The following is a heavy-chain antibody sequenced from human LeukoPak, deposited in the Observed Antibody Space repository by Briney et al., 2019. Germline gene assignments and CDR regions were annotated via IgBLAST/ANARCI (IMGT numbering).Heavy chain of an antibody. V-gene: IGHV1-2*02. J-gene: IGHJ5*02. Sequence: ASVKVSCKASGYTFTGYYMHWVRQAPGQGLEWMGWINPNSGGTNYAQKFQGRVTMTRDTSISTAYMELSRLRSDDTAVYYCAREVEMATPFPYNWFGPWGQGTLVTVSS. CDR1: GYTFTGYY. D-gene: IGHD5-24*01. CDR3: AREVEMATPFPYNWFGP. CDR2: INPNSGGT.